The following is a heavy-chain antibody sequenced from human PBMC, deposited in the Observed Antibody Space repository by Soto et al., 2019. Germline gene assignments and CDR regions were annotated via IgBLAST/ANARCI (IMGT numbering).Heavy chain of an antibody. CDR1: GYTFTSYG. CDR2: ISAYNGNT. Sequence: ASVKVSCKASGYTFTSYGISWVRQAPGQGLEWMGWISAYNGNTNYAQKLQGRVTMTTDTSTSTAYMELRSLRSDDTAVYYCARDLSSNGWLFLDYWGQGTLVTVSS. D-gene: IGHD3-22*01. CDR3: ARDLSSNGWLFLDY. V-gene: IGHV1-18*01. J-gene: IGHJ4*02.